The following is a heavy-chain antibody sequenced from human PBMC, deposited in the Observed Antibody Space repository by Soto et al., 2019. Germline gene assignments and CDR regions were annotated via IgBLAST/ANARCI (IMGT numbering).Heavy chain of an antibody. V-gene: IGHV4-39*01. Sequence: SETLSLTCTVSGGSISNSSYCWGSIRQPPGKGLEWIGNVYYGGSTYYNPSLKSRVTISVETSKSQFSLKLSSVTAADTAVYYCAGGDYYHSSGYYFYYYTMDVWGQGTTVTVSS. CDR3: AGGDYYHSSGYYFYYYTMDV. CDR2: VYYGGST. J-gene: IGHJ6*02. CDR1: GGSISNSSYC. D-gene: IGHD3-22*01.